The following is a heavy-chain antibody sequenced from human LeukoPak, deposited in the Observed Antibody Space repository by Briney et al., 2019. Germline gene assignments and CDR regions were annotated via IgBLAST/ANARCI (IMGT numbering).Heavy chain of an antibody. Sequence: GGSLRLSCAASGFTFSLSWMHWVRQAPGKGLEWVSSINYDARKRTYADSVKGRVTTSRDNAENTLFLEMNSLRVEDSAIYSCVRGAGPGTPFDWGQGILVTVSS. CDR1: GFTFSLSW. CDR3: VRGAGPGTPFD. V-gene: IGHV3-74*01. CDR2: INYDARKR. J-gene: IGHJ1*01. D-gene: IGHD1-1*01.